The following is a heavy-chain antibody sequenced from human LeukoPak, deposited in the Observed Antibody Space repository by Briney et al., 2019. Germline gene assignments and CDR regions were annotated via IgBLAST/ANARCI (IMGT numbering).Heavy chain of an antibody. V-gene: IGHV4-34*01. CDR2: INHSGST. D-gene: IGHD2-2*03. CDR1: GGSFSGYY. Sequence: SETLSLTCAVYGGSFSGYYWSWIRQPPGKGLEWIGEINHSGSTNYNPSLKSRVTISVDTSKNQFSLKLSSVTAADTAVYYCARHQGGYCSSTSCYSPLPPDYWGQGTLVTVSS. J-gene: IGHJ4*02. CDR3: ARHQGGYCSSTSCYSPLPPDY.